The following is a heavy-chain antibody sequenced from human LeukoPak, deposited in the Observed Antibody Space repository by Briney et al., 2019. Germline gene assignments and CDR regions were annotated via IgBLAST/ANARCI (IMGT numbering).Heavy chain of an antibody. J-gene: IGHJ4*02. CDR3: ARDDRPSGHDFDY. D-gene: IGHD6-6*01. V-gene: IGHV3-49*03. Sequence: QSGRSLRISCTASGFTFRDYSINWFRQAPGRGLEWVGFIRSKADGGTTEYAASVKGRFTISRDDSKNVAYLQINNLRAEDTALYYCARDDRPSGHDFDYWGQGTLVTVSS. CDR2: IRSKADGGTT. CDR1: GFTFRDYS.